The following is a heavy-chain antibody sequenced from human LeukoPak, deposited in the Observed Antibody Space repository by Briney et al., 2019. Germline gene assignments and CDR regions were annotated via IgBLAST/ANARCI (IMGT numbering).Heavy chain of an antibody. CDR2: IKSKTDGGTT. CDR3: AKGTKDYGSGSHNFDF. D-gene: IGHD3-10*01. CDR1: GFTFSNAW. V-gene: IGHV3-15*01. Sequence: PGGSLRLSCAASGFTFSNAWMSWVRQAPGKGLEWVGRIKSKTDGGTTDYAAPVKGRFTISRDDSKNTLYLQMNSLKTEDTAVYYCAKGTKDYGSGSHNFDFWGQGILVTVSS. J-gene: IGHJ4*02.